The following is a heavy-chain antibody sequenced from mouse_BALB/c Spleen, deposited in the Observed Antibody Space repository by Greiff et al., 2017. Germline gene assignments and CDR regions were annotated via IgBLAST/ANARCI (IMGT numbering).Heavy chain of an antibody. D-gene: IGHD1-1*01. Sequence: VQLQQSGPGLVQPSQSLSITCTVSGFSLTSYGVHWVRQSPGKGLEWLGVIWSGGSTDYNAAFISRLSISKDNSKSQVFFKMNSLQANDTAIYYCARKAVYGSSYDYAMDYWGQGTSVTVSS. J-gene: IGHJ4*01. CDR1: GFSLTSYG. V-gene: IGHV2-2*02. CDR2: IWSGGST. CDR3: ARKAVYGSSYDYAMDY.